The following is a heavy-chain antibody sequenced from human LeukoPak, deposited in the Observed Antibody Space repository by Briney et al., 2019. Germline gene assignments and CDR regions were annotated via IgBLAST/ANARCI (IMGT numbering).Heavy chain of an antibody. V-gene: IGHV3-9*01. CDR1: GFIFDDYA. Sequence: PGRSLRLSCAACGFIFDDYAMHWVRQAPGKGLEWVSSISWNSFTIGYADSVKGRFTISRDNAKNSLYLQMNSLRAEDTAVYYCARDGGTVTTHFDYWGQGTLVTVSS. CDR3: ARDGGTVTTHFDY. D-gene: IGHD4-17*01. J-gene: IGHJ4*02. CDR2: ISWNSFTI.